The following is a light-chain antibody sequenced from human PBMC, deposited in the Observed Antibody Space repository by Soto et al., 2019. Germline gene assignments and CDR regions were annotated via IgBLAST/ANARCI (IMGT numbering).Light chain of an antibody. Sequence: DIQMTQSPTSLSASVGERVTITCRASQDFRNFVAWYQQKRWKAAKLLIYAASTLQSGVPSRFSGSGSGTHFTLTINSLQTEDVATYSCQKYSSVPVFGPGTKVEIK. CDR3: QKYSSVPV. CDR2: AAS. CDR1: QDFRNF. J-gene: IGKJ3*01. V-gene: IGKV1-27*01.